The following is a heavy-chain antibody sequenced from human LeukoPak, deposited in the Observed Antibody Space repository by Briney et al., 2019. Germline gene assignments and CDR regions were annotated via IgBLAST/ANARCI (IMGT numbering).Heavy chain of an antibody. CDR3: ARDFISGIFDP. CDR2: ISSSGSTI. V-gene: IGHV3-48*03. Sequence: GGSLRLSCAASGFTFSIYEMNWVRQAPGKGLEWVSYISSSGSTIYYADSVKGRFTISRDNAKNSLYLQMNSLRAEDTAVYYCARDFISGIFDPWGQGTLVTVSS. CDR1: GFTFSIYE. D-gene: IGHD6-25*01. J-gene: IGHJ5*02.